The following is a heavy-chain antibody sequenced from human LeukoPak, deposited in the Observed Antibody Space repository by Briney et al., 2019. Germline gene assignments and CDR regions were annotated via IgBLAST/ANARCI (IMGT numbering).Heavy chain of an antibody. CDR3: ASSPAYSSSWYAIDN. D-gene: IGHD6-13*01. Sequence: GGSLTLSCAASGFTLSNYDMHWVRQAAGKGLEWVSGIGTAGDTYYPASVKGRFTISRENAKSSLYLQINSLSAGDTAVYYCASSPAYSSSWYAIDNWGQGTLVTVSS. V-gene: IGHV3-13*01. CDR2: IGTAGDT. CDR1: GFTLSNYD. J-gene: IGHJ4*02.